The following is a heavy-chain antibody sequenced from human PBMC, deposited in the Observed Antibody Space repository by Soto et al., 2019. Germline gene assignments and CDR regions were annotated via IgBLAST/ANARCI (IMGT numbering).Heavy chain of an antibody. D-gene: IGHD6-13*01. CDR1: GYTFTSYA. Sequence: ASVKVSCKASGYTFTSYAMHWVRQAPGQRLEWMGWINAGNGNTKYSQKFQGRVTITRDTSASTAYMELSSLRSEDTAVYYCARALSLIAAAGTLDYWGQGTLVTVSS. CDR2: INAGNGNT. J-gene: IGHJ4*02. V-gene: IGHV1-3*01. CDR3: ARALSLIAAAGTLDY.